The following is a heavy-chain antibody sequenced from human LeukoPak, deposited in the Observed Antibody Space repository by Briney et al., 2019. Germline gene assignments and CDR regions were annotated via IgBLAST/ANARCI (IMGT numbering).Heavy chain of an antibody. D-gene: IGHD5-12*01. Sequence: GGSLRLSCAASGFTFSSYSMNWVRQAPGKGLEWVSSISSSSSYTYYADSVKGRFTISRDNAKNSLYLQMNSLRAEDTAVYYCARDPLRGYSGPEDYWGQGTLVTVSS. J-gene: IGHJ4*02. V-gene: IGHV3-21*01. CDR3: ARDPLRGYSGPEDY. CDR1: GFTFSSYS. CDR2: ISSSSSYT.